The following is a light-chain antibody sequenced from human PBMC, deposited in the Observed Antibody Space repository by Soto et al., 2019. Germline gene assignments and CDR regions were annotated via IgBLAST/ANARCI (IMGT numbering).Light chain of an antibody. CDR2: RAS. Sequence: EVVLTQSPATLSVSPGERATLSCRASQSVGSLLAWYQQKPGQAPRLLIYRASFRATGISGSFSGSGSGTEFTLTITSLQSEDFAVYYCQQYNEWPITFGQGTRLEIK. CDR3: QQYNEWPIT. V-gene: IGKV3-15*01. J-gene: IGKJ5*01. CDR1: QSVGSL.